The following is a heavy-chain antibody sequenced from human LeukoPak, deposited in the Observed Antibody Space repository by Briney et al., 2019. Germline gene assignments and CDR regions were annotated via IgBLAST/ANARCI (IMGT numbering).Heavy chain of an antibody. CDR2: IYYSGST. CDR1: GGSISSGGYY. CDR3: AAHPHYQLLSGVDY. V-gene: IGHV4-61*08. Sequence: SETLSLTCTVSGGSISSGGYYWSWIRQHPGKGLEWIGYIYYSGSTNYNPSLKSRVTISVDTSKNQFSLKLSSVTAADTAVYYCAAHPHYQLLSGVDYWGQGTLVTVSS. D-gene: IGHD2-2*01. J-gene: IGHJ4*02.